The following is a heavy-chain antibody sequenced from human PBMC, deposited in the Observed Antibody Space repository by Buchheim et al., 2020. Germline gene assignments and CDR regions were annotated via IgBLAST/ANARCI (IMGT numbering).Heavy chain of an antibody. CDR1: GFTFSSYA. D-gene: IGHD1-1*01. Sequence: QVQLVESGGGVVQPGRSLRLSCAASGFTFSSYAMHWVRQAPGKGLEWVAVISYDGSNKYYADSVKGRFTISRDNSNNTLYLQMNSLRAEDTAVYYCARVSGRTTFDYWGQGTL. CDR2: ISYDGSNK. CDR3: ARVSGRTTFDY. J-gene: IGHJ4*02. V-gene: IGHV3-30-3*01.